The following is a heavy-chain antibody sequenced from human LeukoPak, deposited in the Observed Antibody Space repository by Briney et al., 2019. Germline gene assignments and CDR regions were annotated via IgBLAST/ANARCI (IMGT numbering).Heavy chain of an antibody. CDR1: GGSISSGGYS. CDR2: IYHSGST. Sequence: PSETLSLTCAVSGGSISSGGYSWSWIRQPPGKGLEWIGYIYHSGSTYYNPSLKSRVTISVDRSKNQFSLKLSSVTAADTAVYYCARDNYYGSGDAFDIWGQGTMVTVSS. D-gene: IGHD3-10*01. J-gene: IGHJ3*02. CDR3: ARDNYYGSGDAFDI. V-gene: IGHV4-30-2*01.